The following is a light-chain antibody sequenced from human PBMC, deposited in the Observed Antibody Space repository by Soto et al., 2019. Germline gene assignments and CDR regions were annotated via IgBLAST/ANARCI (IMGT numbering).Light chain of an antibody. CDR2: YVS. CDR3: SSYTRNSTVV. V-gene: IGLV2-14*01. Sequence: QSVLTQPASVSGSPGQSSTISCTGTSNDVGDDNYVSWYQQHPGKATKVMIYYVSNRPSGVSDRFSGSKSGNTASLTIAGVKAEDEADYYCSSYTRNSTVVFGGGTKLTVL. J-gene: IGLJ2*01. CDR1: SNDVGDDNY.